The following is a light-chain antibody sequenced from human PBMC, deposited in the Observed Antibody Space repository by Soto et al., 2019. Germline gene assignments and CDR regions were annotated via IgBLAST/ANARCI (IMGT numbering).Light chain of an antibody. J-gene: IGKJ1*01. V-gene: IGKV1-5*01. CDR2: DTS. CDR3: PYYSDYSWT. Sequence: DVHLTQSPSTLSASVGDRVTITCRASQTHIAYLAWYQQKPGTAPKLLIYDTSSLETGLPSRFRGSSSATHFTLAISRLQTDDFATSSCPYYSDYSWTFGPGTTVDLK. CDR1: QTHIAY.